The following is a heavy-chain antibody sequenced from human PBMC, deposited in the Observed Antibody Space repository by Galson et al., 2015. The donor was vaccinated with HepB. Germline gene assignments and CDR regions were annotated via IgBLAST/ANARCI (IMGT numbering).Heavy chain of an antibody. J-gene: IGHJ4*02. CDR1: GFTVRSNY. CDR3: ARDSSSWSFDY. V-gene: IGHV3-53*01. CDR2: IYSGGST. Sequence: SLRLSCAASGFTVRSNYMSWVRQAPGKGLESVSVIYSGGSTYYADSVKGRFTISRDNSKNTLYLQMNSLRAEDTAVYYCARDSSSWSFDYWGQGTLVTVSS. D-gene: IGHD6-13*01.